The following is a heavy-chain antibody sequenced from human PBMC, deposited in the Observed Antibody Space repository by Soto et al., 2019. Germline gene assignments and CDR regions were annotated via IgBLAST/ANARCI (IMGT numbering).Heavy chain of an antibody. D-gene: IGHD1-1*01. CDR3: TRGPSLEAFLDY. Sequence: SETLSLTCTVSGGSISSSSYFWGWIRQPPGKGLEWIGSIYYSGSTYYNPSLKSRVTVSVDTSKNQFSPKLSSVTAADTAVYFCTRGPSLEAFLDYWGQGTLVTVSS. J-gene: IGHJ4*02. V-gene: IGHV4-39*07. CDR2: IYYSGST. CDR1: GGSISSSSYF.